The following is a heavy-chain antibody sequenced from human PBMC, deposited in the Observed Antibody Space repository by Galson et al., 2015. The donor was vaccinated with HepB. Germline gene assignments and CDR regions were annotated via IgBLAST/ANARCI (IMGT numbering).Heavy chain of an antibody. CDR1: GYSFTSYW. CDR3: ARRPAEVCSGGSCYEDEDY. V-gene: IGHV5-10-1*01. Sequence: QSGAEVKKPGESLRISCKGSGYSFTSYWISWVRQMPGKGLEWMGRIDPSDSYTNYSPSFQGHVTISADKSISTAYLQWSSLKASDTAMYYCARRPAEVCSGGSCYEDEDYWGQGTLVTVSS. CDR2: IDPSDSYT. D-gene: IGHD2-15*01. J-gene: IGHJ4*02.